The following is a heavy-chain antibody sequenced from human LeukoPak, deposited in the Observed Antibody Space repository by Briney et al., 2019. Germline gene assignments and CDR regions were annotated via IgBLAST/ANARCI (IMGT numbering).Heavy chain of an antibody. D-gene: IGHD4-17*01. CDR1: GFTFSSYG. CDR2: ISYDGSNK. Sequence: QPGGSLRLSCAASGFTFSSYGMHWVRQAPGKGLEWVAVISYDGSNKYYADSVKGRFTISRDNSKNTLYLQMNSLRAEDTAVYYRAKGRDYGDKLLPIDYWGQEPWSPSPQ. J-gene: IGHJ4*01. V-gene: IGHV3-30*18. CDR3: AKGRDYGDKLLPIDY.